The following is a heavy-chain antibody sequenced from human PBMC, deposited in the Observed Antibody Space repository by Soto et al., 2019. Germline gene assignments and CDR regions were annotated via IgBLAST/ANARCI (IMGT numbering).Heavy chain of an antibody. J-gene: IGHJ3*02. V-gene: IGHV4-31*03. Sequence: LSLTCTVSGGSISSGGYYWSWIRQHPGKGLEWIGYIYYSGSTYYDPSLKSRVTISVDTSKNQFSLKLSSVTAADTAVYYCARDSGLRYFDGAGAFDIWGQGTMVTVSS. D-gene: IGHD3-9*01. CDR2: IYYSGST. CDR1: GGSISSGGYY. CDR3: ARDSGLRYFDGAGAFDI.